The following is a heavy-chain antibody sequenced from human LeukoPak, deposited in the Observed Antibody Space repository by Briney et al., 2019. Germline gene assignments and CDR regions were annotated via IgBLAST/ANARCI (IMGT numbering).Heavy chain of an antibody. CDR2: ISHDGSDK. CDR3: ARISSFYSFDY. V-gene: IGHV3-30*03. J-gene: IGHJ4*02. CDR1: GFTVSSNY. Sequence: PGGSLRLSCAASGFTVSSNYMSWVRQAPGKGLEWVAFISHDGSDKYYADSVRGRFIISRDNSKNTLFLQMNSLRDDDTAVYSCARISSFYSFDYWGQGTLVTVSS.